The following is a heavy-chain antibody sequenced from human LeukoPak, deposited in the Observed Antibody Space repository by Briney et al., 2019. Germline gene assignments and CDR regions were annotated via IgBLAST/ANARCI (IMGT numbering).Heavy chain of an antibody. D-gene: IGHD5-18*01. CDR3: ARAESGYSYRGLFDY. CDR2: IYYSGST. CDR1: GGSISSYY. Sequence: PSETLSLTCTVSGGSISSYYWSWIRQPPGKGLEWIGYIYYSGSTNYNPSLKSRVTISVDTSKNQSSLKLSSVTAADTAVYYCARAESGYSYRGLFDYWGQGTLVTVSS. J-gene: IGHJ4*02. V-gene: IGHV4-59*01.